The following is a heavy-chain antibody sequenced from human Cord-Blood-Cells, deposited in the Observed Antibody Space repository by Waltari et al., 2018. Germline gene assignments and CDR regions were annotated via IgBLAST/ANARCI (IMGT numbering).Heavy chain of an antibody. V-gene: IGHV1-2*04. D-gene: IGHD3-3*01. CDR3: ARDRNRAFWSGYNAFDI. Sequence: QVQLVQSGAEVKKPGASVKVSCKASGYTFTGYYMHWVRQAPGQGLEWMGWINPNSGGTNYAQKFQGWVTMTRDTSISTAYMELSRLRSDDTAVYYCARDRNRAFWSGYNAFDIWGQGTMVTVSS. CDR2: INPNSGGT. CDR1: GYTFTGYY. J-gene: IGHJ3*02.